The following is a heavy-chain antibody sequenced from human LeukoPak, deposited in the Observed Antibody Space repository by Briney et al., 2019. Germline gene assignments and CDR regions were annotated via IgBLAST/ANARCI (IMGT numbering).Heavy chain of an antibody. CDR1: GDSVSSNSVA. V-gene: IGHV6-1*01. D-gene: IGHD5-18*01. CDR3: ARAQLWSYDY. CDR2: TYYRSRWYN. Sequence: SQTLSLTCAISGDSVSSNSVAWNWIRQSPSRGLEWLGRTYYRSRWYNDYAVSVKSRIIINPDTSKNQFSLQLNSVTPEDTAVYYCARAQLWSYDYWGQGTLVTVSS. J-gene: IGHJ4*02.